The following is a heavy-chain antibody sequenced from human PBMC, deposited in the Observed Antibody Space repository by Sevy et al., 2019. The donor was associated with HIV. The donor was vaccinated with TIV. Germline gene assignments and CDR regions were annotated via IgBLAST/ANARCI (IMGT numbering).Heavy chain of an antibody. Sequence: GGSLRLSCAASGFTFSSYSMNWVRQAPGKGLEWVSSISSSSNYIYYADSVKGRFTISRDNAKNSLYLQMNSLRAEDTAVHYCARAFITIFGVVDYGMDVWGQGTTVTVSS. J-gene: IGHJ6*02. CDR2: ISSSSNYI. CDR3: ARAFITIFGVVDYGMDV. CDR1: GFTFSSYS. D-gene: IGHD3-3*01. V-gene: IGHV3-21*01.